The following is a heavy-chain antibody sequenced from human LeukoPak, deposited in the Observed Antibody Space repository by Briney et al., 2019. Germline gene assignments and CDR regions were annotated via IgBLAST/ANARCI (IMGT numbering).Heavy chain of an antibody. D-gene: IGHD3-10*01. V-gene: IGHV5-51*01. Sequence: PGESLKISCKGSPYSFSNYWIGWVRQMPGKGLEWMGIIYPSDSDTRYSPSFEGQVTISADKSISTAYLQWSSLKASDTAMYYCARPMRVGSASYYPFDYWGQGTLVTVSS. CDR3: ARPMRVGSASYYPFDY. CDR2: IYPSDSDT. J-gene: IGHJ4*02. CDR1: PYSFSNYW.